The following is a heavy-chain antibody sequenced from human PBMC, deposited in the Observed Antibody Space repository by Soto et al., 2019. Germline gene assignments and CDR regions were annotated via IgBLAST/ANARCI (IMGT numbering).Heavy chain of an antibody. CDR1: GFTFSSYA. CDR3: AKDLTTLDTLFDY. D-gene: IGHD4-17*01. V-gene: IGHV3-23*01. CDR2: ISGSGGST. J-gene: IGHJ4*02. Sequence: GGSLRLSCASSGFTFSSYAMIWVRHAPGKGLEWVSAISGSGGSTYYADSVKGRFTISRDNSKNTLYLQMNSLRAEDTAVYYCAKDLTTLDTLFDYWGQGTLVTVSS.